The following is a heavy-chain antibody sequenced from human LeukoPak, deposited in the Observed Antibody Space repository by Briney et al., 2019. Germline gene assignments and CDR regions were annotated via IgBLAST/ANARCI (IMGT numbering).Heavy chain of an antibody. V-gene: IGHV3-30*02. D-gene: IGHD1-26*01. CDR2: IRYDGSNK. J-gene: IGHJ4*02. CDR3: AKDILGHSGSYCD. CDR1: GFTFNSYG. Sequence: PGGSLRLSCAASGFTFNSYGMNWVRQAPGKGLEWVAFIRYDGSNKYYADSVKGRFTISRDNSKDTLYLQMNSLRAEDTAVYYCAKDILGHSGSYCDWGQGTLVTVSS.